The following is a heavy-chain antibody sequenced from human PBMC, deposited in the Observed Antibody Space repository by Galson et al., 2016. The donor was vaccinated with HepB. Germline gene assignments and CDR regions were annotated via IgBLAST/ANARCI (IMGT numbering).Heavy chain of an antibody. CDR3: ARGKYNSGWHLGWKGPNYLDP. CDR1: GFSFRNFD. J-gene: IGHJ5*02. D-gene: IGHD6-19*01. CDR2: IDSAGDT. Sequence: LRLSCAASGFSFRNFDMHWVRQAPGKGLEWVSTIDSAGDTYYPGSVKGRFASSRENAKNSLYLQMNSLRAGDTAVYYCARGKYNSGWHLGWKGPNYLDPWGQGTLVTVSS. V-gene: IGHV3-13*01.